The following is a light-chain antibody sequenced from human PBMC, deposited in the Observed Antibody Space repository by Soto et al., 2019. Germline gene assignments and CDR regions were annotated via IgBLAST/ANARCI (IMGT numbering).Light chain of an antibody. CDR2: DTS. CDR3: QQYGSSPIT. V-gene: IGKV3-20*01. J-gene: IGKJ5*01. CDR1: QSVGSY. Sequence: PGERATLSCRASQSVGSYLAWFQQTTGQAPRLLIYDTSNRATGIKARFSGSGSGTDFTLTISRVETEEFAVYYCQQYGSSPITFGQGTRLEIK.